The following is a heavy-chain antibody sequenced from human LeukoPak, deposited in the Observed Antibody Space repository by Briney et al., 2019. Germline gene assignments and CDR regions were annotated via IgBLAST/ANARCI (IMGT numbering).Heavy chain of an antibody. CDR3: ARVHYYDSSGYYGSYYYYGMDV. V-gene: IGHV3-48*01. J-gene: IGHJ6*02. CDR2: ISSSSSTI. Sequence: GGSLRLSCAASGFTFSSYSMNWVRQAPGKGLEWVSYISSSSSTIYYADSVKGRLTISRDNAKNSLYLQMNSLRAEDTAVYYCARVHYYDSSGYYGSYYYYGMDVWGQGTTVTVSS. CDR1: GFTFSSYS. D-gene: IGHD3-22*01.